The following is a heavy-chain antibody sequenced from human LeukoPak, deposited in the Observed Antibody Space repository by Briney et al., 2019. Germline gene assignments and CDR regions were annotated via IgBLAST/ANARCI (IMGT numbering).Heavy chain of an antibody. J-gene: IGHJ4*02. CDR1: GITLSNYG. D-gene: IGHD3/OR15-3a*01. Sequence: PGGSLRLSRAVSGITLSNYGMSWVRQAPGKGLEWVAGISDSGGSTNYADSVKGRFTISRDNPKNTLYLQMNSLRAEDTAVYFCAKRGVVIRVILVGFHKEAYYFESWGQGALVTVSS. V-gene: IGHV3-23*01. CDR2: ISDSGGST. CDR3: AKRGVVIRVILVGFHKEAYYFES.